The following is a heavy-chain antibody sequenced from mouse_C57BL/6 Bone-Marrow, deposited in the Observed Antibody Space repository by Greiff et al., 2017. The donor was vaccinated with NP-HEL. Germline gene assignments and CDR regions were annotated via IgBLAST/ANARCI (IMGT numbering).Heavy chain of an antibody. Sequence: VQLQQPGAELVMPGASVKLSCKASGYTFTSYWMHWVKQRPGQGLEWIGEIDPSDSYTNYNQKFKGKSTLTVDKSSSTAYMQLSSLTSEDSAVYYCAREAMDYWGKGTSVTVSS. CDR3: AREAMDY. CDR1: GYTFTSYW. J-gene: IGHJ4*01. V-gene: IGHV1-69*01. CDR2: IDPSDSYT.